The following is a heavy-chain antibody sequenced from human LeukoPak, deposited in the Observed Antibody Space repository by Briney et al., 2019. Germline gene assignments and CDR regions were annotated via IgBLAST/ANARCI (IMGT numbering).Heavy chain of an antibody. D-gene: IGHD2-2*01. V-gene: IGHV1-2*04. CDR1: GYTLTVYY. CDR2: INPNSGDT. J-gene: IGHJ6*02. Sequence: ASVKVSCKASGYTLTVYYIHWVRQAPGQGLEWMGRINPNSGDTNFAQKFQGWVTMTRDTSISTAYMELSRLRSDDTAVYYCARSLRAGGYCSSTSCPNYGMDVWGQGTTVTVSS. CDR3: ARSLRAGGYCSSTSCPNYGMDV.